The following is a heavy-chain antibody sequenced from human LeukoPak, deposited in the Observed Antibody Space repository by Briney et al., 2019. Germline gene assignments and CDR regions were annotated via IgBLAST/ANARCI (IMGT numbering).Heavy chain of an antibody. J-gene: IGHJ4*02. Sequence: SETLSLTCTASGVSISSTSYYWGWIRQSPEKGLEWIGSTSFSGNTRSNPSLKSRATISADASKNHLSLELSSVTAADTATYYCATHRYSSAWSALAYWGQGILVAVSS. CDR2: TSFSGNT. CDR3: ATHRYSSAWSALAY. V-gene: IGHV4-39*01. D-gene: IGHD6-19*01. CDR1: GVSISSTSYY.